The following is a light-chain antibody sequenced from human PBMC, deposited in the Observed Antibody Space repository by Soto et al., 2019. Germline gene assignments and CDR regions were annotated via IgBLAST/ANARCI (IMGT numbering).Light chain of an antibody. CDR2: EVS. V-gene: IGLV2-18*02. CDR3: SSYTRSSTVI. CDR1: SSDVGNYNR. J-gene: IGLJ7*01. Sequence: QSALTQPPSVSGSPGQSVTISCSGTSSDVGNYNRVSWYQQPPGTAPKLIIFEVSNRPSGVPDRFSGSKSGNTASLTVSGLQAEDEADYYCSSYTRSSTVIFGGGTQLTVL.